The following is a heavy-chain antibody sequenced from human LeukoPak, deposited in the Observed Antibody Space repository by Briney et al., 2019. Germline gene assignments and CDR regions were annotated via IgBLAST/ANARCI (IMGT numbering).Heavy chain of an antibody. CDR1: GGSVSSGSYY. V-gene: IGHV4-61*01. J-gene: IGHJ4*02. CDR2: IYYSGST. D-gene: IGHD3-9*01. Sequence: SETLSLTCTVSGGSVSSGSYYWSWIRQPPWKGLEWIGDIYYSGSTNCNPYLKSRVTISVDTSKNQFSLKLSSVTAADTAVYYCAREVFNYDILTGYYRGDFDYWGQGTLVTVSS. CDR3: AREVFNYDILTGYYRGDFDY.